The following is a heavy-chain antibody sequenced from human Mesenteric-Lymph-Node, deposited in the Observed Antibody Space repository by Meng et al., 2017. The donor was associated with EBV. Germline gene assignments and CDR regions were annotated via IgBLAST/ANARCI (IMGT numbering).Heavy chain of an antibody. CDR2: INPSGGT. D-gene: IGHD6-13*01. CDR1: GGSFSGSF. CDR3: ARSTRGYSSSWFDY. J-gene: IGHJ4*02. Sequence: QVPLQPWGAGLLKTSETLSLTCAVYGGSFSGSFWSWIRQPPGKGLEWIGEINPSGGTNYSPSLKSRVTISLDTSKNQFSLKLSSVTAADTAVYYCARSTRGYSSSWFDYWSQGTLVTVSS. V-gene: IGHV4-34*02.